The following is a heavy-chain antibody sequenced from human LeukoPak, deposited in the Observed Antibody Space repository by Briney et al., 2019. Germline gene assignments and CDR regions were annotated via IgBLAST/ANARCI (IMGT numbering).Heavy chain of an antibody. D-gene: IGHD2-21*01. CDR1: GGTFSSYA. V-gene: IGHV1-69*13. CDR3: ARVGYCGGDCYSYYFDY. CDR2: IIPIFGTA. Sequence: GASVKVSCKASGGTFSSYAISWVRQAPGQGLEWMGGIIPIFGTANYAQKFQGRVTITADESTSTAYMELSSLRSEDTAAYYCARVGYCGGDCYSYYFDYWGQGTLVTVSS. J-gene: IGHJ4*02.